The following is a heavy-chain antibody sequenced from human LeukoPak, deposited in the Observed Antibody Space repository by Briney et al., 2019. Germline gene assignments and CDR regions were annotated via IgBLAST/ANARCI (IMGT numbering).Heavy chain of an antibody. D-gene: IGHD1-26*01. V-gene: IGHV1-46*01. CDR3: ARVFVSGGALDY. CDR2: INPSGGST. J-gene: IGHJ4*02. CDR1: GYTFTSYY. Sequence: ASVKVSCKASGYTFTSYYMHWVRQAPGQGLEWMGIINPSGGSTSYAQKFQGRVTMTRDTSTSTVYMELSSLRSEDTALYYCARVFVSGGALDYWGQGTLVTVSS.